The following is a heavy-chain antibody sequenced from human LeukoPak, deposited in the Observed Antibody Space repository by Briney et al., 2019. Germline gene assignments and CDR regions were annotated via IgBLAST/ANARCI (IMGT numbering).Heavy chain of an antibody. D-gene: IGHD6-13*01. CDR1: GYTFTSYD. V-gene: IGHV1-8*01. J-gene: IGHJ6*02. CDR3: ARDRGQPGGSSSWFSSVYYYYGMDV. Sequence: ASVKVSCKASGYTFTSYDINWVRQATGQGLEWMGWMNPNSGNTGYAQKFQGRVTMTRDTSISTAYMELSRLRSDDTAVYYCARDRGQPGGSSSWFSSVYYYYGMDVWGQGTTVTVSS. CDR2: MNPNSGNT.